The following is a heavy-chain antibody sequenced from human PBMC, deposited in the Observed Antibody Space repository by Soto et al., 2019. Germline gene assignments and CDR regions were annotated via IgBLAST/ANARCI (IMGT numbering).Heavy chain of an antibody. J-gene: IGHJ4*02. CDR2: INSDGSST. V-gene: IGHV3-74*01. CDR1: GFTFSSYW. D-gene: IGHD6-19*01. Sequence: EVQLVESGGGLVQPGGSLRLSCAASGFTFSSYWMHWVRQAPGKGLVWVSRINSDGSSTSYAYSVKGRFTISRDNAKNTLYLQMNSRRAEDTAVYYCAREGYSSGWVNFDYWGQGTLVTVSS. CDR3: AREGYSSGWVNFDY.